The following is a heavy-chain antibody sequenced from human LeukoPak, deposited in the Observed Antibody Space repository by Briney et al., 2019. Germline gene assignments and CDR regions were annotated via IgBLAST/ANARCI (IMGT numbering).Heavy chain of an antibody. V-gene: IGHV4-31*03. J-gene: IGHJ5*02. CDR3: ARDPIPPNPNWFDP. CDR1: GGSISSGGYY. Sequence: SETLSLTCTVSGGSISSGGYYWSWIRQHPGKGLEWIGYIYYSGSTYYNPSLKSRVTISVDTSKNQFSLKLSSVTAADTAVYYCARDPIPPNPNWFDPWGQGTLVTVSS. D-gene: IGHD2-21*01. CDR2: IYYSGST.